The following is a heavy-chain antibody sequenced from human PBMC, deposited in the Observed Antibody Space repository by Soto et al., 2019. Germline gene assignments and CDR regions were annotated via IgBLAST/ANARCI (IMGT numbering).Heavy chain of an antibody. J-gene: IGHJ4*02. Sequence: GGSLRLSCAASGFTFSSYAMNWVRQAPGRGLEWVSAISGSGDSTYYADSVKGRFTISRDKSKKTLYLQMNSLRAEDTAVYFCTKDLFDGSGWYYYFDYWGQGTLDTVSS. CDR3: TKDLFDGSGWYYYFDY. V-gene: IGHV3-23*01. D-gene: IGHD6-19*01. CDR2: ISGSGDST. CDR1: GFTFSSYA.